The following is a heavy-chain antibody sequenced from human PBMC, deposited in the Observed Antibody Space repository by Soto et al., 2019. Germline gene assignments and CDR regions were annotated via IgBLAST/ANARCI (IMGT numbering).Heavy chain of an antibody. CDR3: AREGLTGTIGLSYYYGMDV. J-gene: IGHJ6*02. CDR1: GGSISSYY. D-gene: IGHD1-7*01. CDR2: IYYSGST. V-gene: IGHV4-59*01. Sequence: QVQLQESGPGLVKPSETLSLTCTVSGGSISSYYWSWIRQPPGKGLEWIGYIYYSGSTNYNPSLKSRVPIPVDTSKNQFSLKLSAVTAADTAVYYCAREGLTGTIGLSYYYGMDVWGQGTTVTVSS.